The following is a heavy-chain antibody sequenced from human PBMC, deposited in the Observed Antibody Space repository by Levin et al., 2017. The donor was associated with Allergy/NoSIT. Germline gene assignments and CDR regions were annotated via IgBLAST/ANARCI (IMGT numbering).Heavy chain of an antibody. CDR1: GFTFSSYG. J-gene: IGHJ6*02. V-gene: IGHV3-30*18. D-gene: IGHD3-3*01. CDR3: AKDPEFWSGYYTPYYYDYGMDV. Sequence: GESLKISCAASGFTFSSYGMHWVRQAPGKGLEWVAVISYDGSNKYYADSVKGRFTISRDNSKNTLYLQMNSLRAEDTAVYYCAKDPEFWSGYYTPYYYDYGMDVWGQGTTVTVSS. CDR2: ISYDGSNK.